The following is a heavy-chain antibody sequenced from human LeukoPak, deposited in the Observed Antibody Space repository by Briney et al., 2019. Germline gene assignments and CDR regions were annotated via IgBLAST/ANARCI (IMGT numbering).Heavy chain of an antibody. D-gene: IGHD3-3*01. Sequence: GESLKIACQGSGXSFGYIFSTYWIGWVRQMPGNGLEWVGIIYPGDSDARYSPSFQGQVTISADKSISTAYLQWSRLKASDTAMYYCARRDVGMDYFDYWGQGTLVTVSS. V-gene: IGHV5-51*01. CDR1: GXSFGYIFSTYW. CDR2: IYPGDSDA. J-gene: IGHJ4*02. CDR3: ARRDVGMDYFDY.